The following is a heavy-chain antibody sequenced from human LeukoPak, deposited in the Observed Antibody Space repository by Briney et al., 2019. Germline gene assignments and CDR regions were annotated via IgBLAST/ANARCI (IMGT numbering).Heavy chain of an antibody. CDR3: ARRGESTNYGDYRFDS. CDR1: GFTFSSYS. CDR2: ISSSSSYI. V-gene: IGHV3-21*01. J-gene: IGHJ4*02. D-gene: IGHD4-17*01. Sequence: GGSLRLSCAASGFTFSSYSMNWVRQAPGKGLEWVSSISSSSSYIYYADSVKGRFTISRDNAKNSLYLQMNSLRAEDTAVYYCARRGESTNYGDYRFDSWGQGTLVIVSS.